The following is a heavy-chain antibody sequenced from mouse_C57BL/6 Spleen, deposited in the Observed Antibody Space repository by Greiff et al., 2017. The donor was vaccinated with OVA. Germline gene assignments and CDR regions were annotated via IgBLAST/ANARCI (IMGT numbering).Heavy chain of an antibody. CDR2: IYPGSGNT. CDR3: ARRLLRYYYAMDY. Sequence: VKLQQSGPELVKPGASVKISCKASGYSFTSYYIHWVKQRPGQGLEWIGWIYPGSGNTKYNEKFKGKATLTADTSSSTAYMQLSSLTSEDSAVYYCARRLLRYYYAMDYWGQGTSVTVSS. CDR1: GYSFTSYY. J-gene: IGHJ4*01. D-gene: IGHD1-1*01. V-gene: IGHV1-66*01.